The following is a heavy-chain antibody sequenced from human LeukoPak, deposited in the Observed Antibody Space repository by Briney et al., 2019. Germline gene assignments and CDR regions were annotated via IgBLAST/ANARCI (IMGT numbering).Heavy chain of an antibody. V-gene: IGHV4-59*01. CDR1: GGSISSYY. Sequence: PSETLSLTCTVSGGSISSYYWSWIRQPPGKGLEWIGYIYYSGSTNYNPSLKSRVTISVDTSKNQFSLKLSSVTAADTAVYYCARSSPAMVRGVNDAFDIWGQGTVVTVSS. CDR2: IYYSGST. CDR3: ARSSPAMVRGVNDAFDI. J-gene: IGHJ3*02. D-gene: IGHD3-10*01.